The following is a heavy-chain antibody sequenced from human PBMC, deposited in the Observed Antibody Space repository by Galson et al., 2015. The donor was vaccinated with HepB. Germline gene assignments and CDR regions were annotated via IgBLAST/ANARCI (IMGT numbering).Heavy chain of an antibody. D-gene: IGHD7-27*01. CDR3: ARSAGDLDY. Sequence: CAISGDSVSSNRAAWNWIRQSPSRGLEWLGRTYYRSKWYYGYAVSVRSRITINPDTSKNQFSLHLNSVTPEDTAVYYCARSAGDLDYWGQGTLVTVSS. CDR1: GDSVSSNRAA. J-gene: IGHJ4*02. CDR2: TYYRSKWYY. V-gene: IGHV6-1*01.